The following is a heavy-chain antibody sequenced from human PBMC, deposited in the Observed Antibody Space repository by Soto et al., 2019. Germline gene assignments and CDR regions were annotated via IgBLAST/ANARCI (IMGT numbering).Heavy chain of an antibody. CDR1: GFTFSSYE. Sequence: EVQLVESGGGLVQPGGSLRLSCAASGFTFSSYEMNWVRQAPGKGLEWVSYISSSGSTIYYGDSVKGRFTISRDNAKNSLYLQMNSLRAENTAVYYCASLVRGYSGYDPDYWGQGTLVTVSS. J-gene: IGHJ4*02. CDR2: ISSSGSTI. D-gene: IGHD5-12*01. V-gene: IGHV3-48*03. CDR3: ASLVRGYSGYDPDY.